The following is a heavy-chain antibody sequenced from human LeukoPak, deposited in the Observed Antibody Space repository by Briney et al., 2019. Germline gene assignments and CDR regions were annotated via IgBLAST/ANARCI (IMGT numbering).Heavy chain of an antibody. CDR1: GITFSSYW. Sequence: GGSLRLSCAASGITFSSYWMHWVRQAPGKGLVWVSRINSDGSSTSYADSVKGRFTISRDNAKNTLYLQMNSLRAEDTAVYYCARHDDYGDYEPIDYWGQGTLVTVSS. D-gene: IGHD4-17*01. J-gene: IGHJ4*02. V-gene: IGHV3-74*01. CDR2: INSDGSST. CDR3: ARHDDYGDYEPIDY.